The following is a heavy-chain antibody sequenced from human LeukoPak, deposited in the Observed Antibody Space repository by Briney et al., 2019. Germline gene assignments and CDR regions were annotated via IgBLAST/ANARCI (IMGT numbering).Heavy chain of an antibody. V-gene: IGHV3-53*01. CDR3: AKGGYSSGWPQYYFDY. CDR1: GFTVSSNY. CDR2: IYSGGST. Sequence: GGSLRLSCAASGFTVSSNYMSWVRQAPGKGLEWVSVIYSGGSTYYADSVKGRFTISRDNSENTLYLQMNSLRAEDTAVYYCAKGGYSSGWPQYYFDYWGQGTLVTVSS. D-gene: IGHD6-19*01. J-gene: IGHJ4*02.